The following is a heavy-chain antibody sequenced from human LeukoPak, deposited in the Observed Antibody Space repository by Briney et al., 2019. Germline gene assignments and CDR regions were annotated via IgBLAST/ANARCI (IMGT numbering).Heavy chain of an antibody. CDR3: AREDESGWRRFDY. J-gene: IGHJ4*02. CDR2: INTYSGVT. Sequence: ASVKVSYKASGYTFTGYFIHWVRQAPGQGLEWMGNINTYSGVTNYAQNFQGRVTMTRDTSISTAYMELSSLKSDDTAVFYCAREDESGWRRFDYWGQGTLVTVSS. CDR1: GYTFTGYF. V-gene: IGHV1-2*02. D-gene: IGHD6-19*01.